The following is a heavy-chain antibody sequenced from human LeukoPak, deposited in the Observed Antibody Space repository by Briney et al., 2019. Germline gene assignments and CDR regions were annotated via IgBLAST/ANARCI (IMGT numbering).Heavy chain of an antibody. J-gene: IGHJ6*03. V-gene: IGHV4-34*01. CDR3: ARGREDIVVVPAAMDYYYYYMDV. D-gene: IGHD2-2*01. CDR1: GGSFSGYY. Sequence: PSETLSLNCAVYGGSFSGYYWSWIRQPPGKGLEWIGEINHSGSTNYNPSLKSRVTISVDTSKNQFSLKLSSVTAADTAVYYCARGREDIVVVPAAMDYYYYYMDVWGKGTTVTVSS. CDR2: INHSGST.